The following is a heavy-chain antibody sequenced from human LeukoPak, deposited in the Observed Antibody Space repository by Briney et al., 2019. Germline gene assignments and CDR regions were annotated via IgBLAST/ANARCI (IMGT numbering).Heavy chain of an antibody. CDR3: ARGQQPPDVFFDY. CDR1: GFTFSSYW. V-gene: IGHV3-7*01. Sequence: GGSLRFSCAASGFTFSSYWMSWVRQAPGKGLEWVANIKQDGSEKYYVDSVKGRFTISRDNAKNSLYLQMNSLRAEDTAVYYCARGQQPPDVFFDYWGQGTLVTVSS. D-gene: IGHD6-13*01. CDR2: IKQDGSEK. J-gene: IGHJ4*02.